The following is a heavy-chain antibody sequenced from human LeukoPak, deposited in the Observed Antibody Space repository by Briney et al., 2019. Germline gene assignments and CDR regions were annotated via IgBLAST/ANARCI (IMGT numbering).Heavy chain of an antibody. CDR3: ASSPGYCSGGSCYSVFASWFDP. CDR1: GFTFSSYS. J-gene: IGHJ5*02. D-gene: IGHD2-15*01. V-gene: IGHV3-48*01. Sequence: GGSLRLSCAASGFTFSSYSMNWVRQAPGNGREWVSYISSSSSTIYYADSVKGRFTISRDNAKNSLYLQMNSLRAEDTAVYYCASSPGYCSGGSCYSVFASWFDPWGQGTLVTVSS. CDR2: ISSSSSTI.